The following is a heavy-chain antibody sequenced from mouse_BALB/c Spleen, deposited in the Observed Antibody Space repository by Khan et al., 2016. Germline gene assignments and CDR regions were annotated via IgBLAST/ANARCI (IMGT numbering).Heavy chain of an antibody. J-gene: IGHJ2*01. V-gene: IGHV14-4*02. D-gene: IGHD1-1*01. Sequence: EVQLQQPGAELVRSGASVKLSCTASVFNIKDYYMHWVKQRPEQGLEWIGWIAPENGDTEYAPNFQGKATMTADTSSNAAYLPFSSLTSEDSAVXYWNAMDYGSDVYFDCWGQGTTLTVSS. CDR3: NAMDYGSDVYFDC. CDR1: VFNIKDYY. CDR2: IAPENGDT.